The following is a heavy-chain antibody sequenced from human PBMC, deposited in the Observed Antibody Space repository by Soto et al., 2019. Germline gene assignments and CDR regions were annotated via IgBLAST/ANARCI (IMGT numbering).Heavy chain of an antibody. Sequence: GESLKISCAASRFTFSSYAMSWVRQAPGKGLEWVSAISGSGGSTYYADSVKGRFTISRDNSKNTLYLQMNSLRAEDTAVYYCAKDSGELPAFDIWGQGTMVTVSS. D-gene: IGHD3-10*01. V-gene: IGHV3-23*01. CDR3: AKDSGELPAFDI. CDR2: ISGSGGST. CDR1: RFTFSSYA. J-gene: IGHJ3*02.